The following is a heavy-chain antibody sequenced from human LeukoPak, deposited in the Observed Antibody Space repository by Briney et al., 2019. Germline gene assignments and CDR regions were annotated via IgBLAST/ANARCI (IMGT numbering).Heavy chain of an antibody. J-gene: IGHJ4*02. CDR3: ARAARFGELLSPFDY. V-gene: IGHV3-23*01. D-gene: IGHD3-10*01. CDR2: ISGSGGST. CDR1: GFTFSSYA. Sequence: GGSLRLSCAASGFTFSSYAMTWVRQAPGKGLEWVSAISGSGGSTYYADSVKGRFTISRDNSKNTQYLQMNSLRAEDTAVYYCARAARFGELLSPFDYWGQGTLVTVSS.